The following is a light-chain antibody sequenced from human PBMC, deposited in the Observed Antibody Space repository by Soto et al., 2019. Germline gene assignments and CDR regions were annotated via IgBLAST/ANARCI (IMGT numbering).Light chain of an antibody. CDR1: QSVSSN. J-gene: IGKJ2*01. V-gene: IGKV3-15*01. CDR2: GAS. Sequence: EIVMTQSPATLSVSPGERATLSCRASQSVSSNLAWYQQKPGQAPRPLIYGASTRATGIPARFSGSGTWSEFTLTISSLQSEDFAVYYCQQYNNWPRTFGEGTKLEIK. CDR3: QQYNNWPRT.